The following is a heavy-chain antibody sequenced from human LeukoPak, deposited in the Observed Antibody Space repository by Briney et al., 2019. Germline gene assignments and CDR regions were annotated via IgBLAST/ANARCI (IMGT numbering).Heavy chain of an antibody. J-gene: IGHJ4*02. CDR1: GGSFSNYY. V-gene: IGHV4-34*01. Sequence: SETLSLTCAVYGGSFSNYYWSWIRQPPGKGLEWIGEINHSGSTNYNPSLKSRVTISVDTSKKQFSLKLSSVTAADTAVYYCARPYCSAGNCYSNFDSWGQGTLVTVSS. CDR3: ARPYCSAGNCYSNFDS. CDR2: INHSGST. D-gene: IGHD2-15*01.